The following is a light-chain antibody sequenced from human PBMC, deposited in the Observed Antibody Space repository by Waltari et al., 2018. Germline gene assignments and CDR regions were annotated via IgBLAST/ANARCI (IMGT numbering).Light chain of an antibody. CDR3: QYYGRSPWP. Sequence: EIVLTPSPGTLSLSPGERATLSCRASQSISSSDLGWYQQKSGLAPRLLIYGASRRATGIPDRFSGSGSGTDFTLTISSLEPEDFAVYYCQYYGRSPWPFGQGTKVEIK. V-gene: IGKV3-20*01. CDR1: QSISSSD. CDR2: GAS. J-gene: IGKJ1*01.